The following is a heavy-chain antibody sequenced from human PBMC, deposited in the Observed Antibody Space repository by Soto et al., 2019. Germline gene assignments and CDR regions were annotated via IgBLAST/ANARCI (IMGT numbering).Heavy chain of an antibody. D-gene: IGHD3-22*01. CDR2: IYYSGST. J-gene: IGHJ6*02. V-gene: IGHV4-59*01. Sequence: SDTLSLTCTVSGGSISSYYWSWIRQPPGKGLEWIGYIYYSGSTNYNPSLKGRVTISVDTSKNQFSLKLSSVTAADTAVHYCARDRGVRPGWYDSSGYTLYYYGMDVWGQGTTVTVSS. CDR1: GGSISSYY. CDR3: ARDRGVRPGWYDSSGYTLYYYGMDV.